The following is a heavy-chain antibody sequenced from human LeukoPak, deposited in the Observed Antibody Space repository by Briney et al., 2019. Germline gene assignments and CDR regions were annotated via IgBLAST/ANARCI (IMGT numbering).Heavy chain of an antibody. Sequence: GGSLRLSCAASGFTFSSYSMNWVRQAPGKGLEWVSAISGSGGSTYYADSVKGRFTISRDNSKNTLYLQMNSLRAEDTAVYYCAKGTYDFWSGYYMDYWGQGTLVTVSS. J-gene: IGHJ4*02. CDR2: ISGSGGST. D-gene: IGHD3-3*01. CDR1: GFTFSSYS. CDR3: AKGTYDFWSGYYMDY. V-gene: IGHV3-23*01.